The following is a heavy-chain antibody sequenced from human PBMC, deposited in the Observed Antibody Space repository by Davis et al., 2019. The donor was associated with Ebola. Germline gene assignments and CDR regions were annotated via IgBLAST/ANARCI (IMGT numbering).Heavy chain of an antibody. J-gene: IGHJ4*02. Sequence: ASVKVSCRASGYTFTSYYMHWVRQAPGQGLEWMGIINPSGGSTSYAQKFQGRVTMTRDTSTSTVYMELSSLRSEDTAVYYCARSYYDFWSGYCFDYWGQGTLVTVSS. V-gene: IGHV1-46*01. CDR3: ARSYYDFWSGYCFDY. D-gene: IGHD3-3*01. CDR2: INPSGGST. CDR1: GYTFTSYY.